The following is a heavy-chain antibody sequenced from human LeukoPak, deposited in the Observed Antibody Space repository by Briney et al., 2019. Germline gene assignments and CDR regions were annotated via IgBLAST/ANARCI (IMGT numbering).Heavy chain of an antibody. Sequence: GASVKVSCKASGYTFTSYGISWVRQAPGQGLEWMGWISAYNGNTNYAQKLQGRVTMTTDTSTSTAYMELRSLRSDDTAVYYCARIGGASHDYSNYYYYYYMDVWGKGTTVTVSS. J-gene: IGHJ6*03. CDR3: ARIGGASHDYSNYYYYYYMDV. D-gene: IGHD4-11*01. CDR2: ISAYNGNT. V-gene: IGHV1-18*01. CDR1: GYTFTSYG.